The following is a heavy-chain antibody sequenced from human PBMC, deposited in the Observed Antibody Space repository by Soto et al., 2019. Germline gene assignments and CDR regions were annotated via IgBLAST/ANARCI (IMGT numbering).Heavy chain of an antibody. D-gene: IGHD2-21*02. CDR2: VSHTGST. V-gene: IGHV4-31*03. CDR3: ARATATLRSGDSDY. CDR1: GGSIRTVGHY. J-gene: IGHJ4*01. Sequence: PSETLSLPCSVSGGSIRTVGHYWTWFRQPPEKGLEWIGSVSHTGSTYYSKSLRSRLTMSVDTSKSQFSRRLSLLTAAATAVYFCARATATLRSGDSDYGGHGSLATGSS.